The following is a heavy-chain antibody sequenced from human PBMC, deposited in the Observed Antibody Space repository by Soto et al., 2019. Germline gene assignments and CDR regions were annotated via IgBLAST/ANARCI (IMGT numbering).Heavy chain of an antibody. Sequence: GGSLRLSCVASGFTFSSYAMSWVRQAPGKDLEWVSGISGSGSSTYYAGYVKGRFTISRDTSKNTLHLQMNGLRAEDTAIYYCAKCGGSYGSGSHIDTWGQGTQVTVSS. J-gene: IGHJ4*02. D-gene: IGHD3-10*01. V-gene: IGHV3-23*01. CDR3: AKCGGSYGSGSHIDT. CDR1: GFTFSSYA. CDR2: ISGSGSST.